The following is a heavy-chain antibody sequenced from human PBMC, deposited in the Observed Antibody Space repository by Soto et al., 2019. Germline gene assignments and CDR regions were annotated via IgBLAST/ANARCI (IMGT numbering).Heavy chain of an antibody. CDR3: ARENYYGSGSYPYYGMDV. CDR1: GGTFSSYA. V-gene: IGHV1-69*13. J-gene: IGHJ6*02. CDR2: IIPIFGTA. Sequence: ASVKVSCKASGGTFSSYAISWVRQAPGQGLEWMGGIIPIFGTANYAQKFQGRVTITADESTSTAYMELSSLRSEDTAVYYCARENYYGSGSYPYYGMDVWGQGTTVTVSS. D-gene: IGHD3-10*01.